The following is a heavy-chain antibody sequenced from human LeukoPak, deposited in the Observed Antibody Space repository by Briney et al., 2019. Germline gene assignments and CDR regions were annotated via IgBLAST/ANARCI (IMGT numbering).Heavy chain of an antibody. V-gene: IGHV3-7*01. CDR2: IKEDGSEK. J-gene: IGHJ6*02. CDR3: ATRGISVLRKYYGMFV. Sequence: GVSVTLSCAASRFTCSRYWMSWVRQAPGNGREWVTNIKEDGSEKYYIVSVKGRFTIYRDNAKNSLYLQLNSLRGEDTAVFYCATRGISVLRKYYGMFVWGQGTTVTVSS. CDR1: RFTCSRYW. D-gene: IGHD6-19*01.